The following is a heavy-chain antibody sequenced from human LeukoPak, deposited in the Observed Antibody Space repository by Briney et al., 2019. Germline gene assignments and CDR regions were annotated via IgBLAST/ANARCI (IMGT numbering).Heavy chain of an antibody. J-gene: IGHJ3*02. Sequence: PGGSLRLSCAASGFTFSDYYMSWVRQAPGKGLEWVSVIYSGGSTYYADSVKGRFTISRDNSKNTLYLQMNSLRAEDTAVYYCAREYCSGGSCYSPDAFDIWGQGTMVTVSS. CDR2: IYSGGST. D-gene: IGHD2-15*01. V-gene: IGHV3-66*01. CDR3: AREYCSGGSCYSPDAFDI. CDR1: GFTFSDYY.